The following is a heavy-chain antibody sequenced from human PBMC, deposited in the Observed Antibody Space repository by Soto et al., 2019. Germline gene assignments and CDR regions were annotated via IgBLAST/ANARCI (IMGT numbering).Heavy chain of an antibody. CDR3: ARAGGYCRTTANPWAYDMDV. CDR2: ISSFSNYM. CDR1: GFTFNSYS. Sequence: EVPLVESGGGLVKPGGSLRLSCAVSGFTFNSYSMNWVRQAPGKGLEWVSSISSFSNYMYYTDSVKGRFTISRDTARNSRSLQMTSLRAEDTAVYYCARAGGYCRTTANPWAYDMDVWGQGTTVTVSS. J-gene: IGHJ6*02. D-gene: IGHD2-21*01. V-gene: IGHV3-21*01.